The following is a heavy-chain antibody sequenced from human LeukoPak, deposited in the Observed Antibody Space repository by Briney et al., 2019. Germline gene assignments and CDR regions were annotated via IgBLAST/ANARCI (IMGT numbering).Heavy chain of an antibody. D-gene: IGHD5-18*01. CDR1: GYTFTGYY. Sequence: GASVKVSCKASGYTFTGYYMHWVRQAPGQGLEWMGWINPNSGGTNYAQKFQGRVTMTRDTSISTAYMELSRLRSDDTAVYYCARGPAIRGYSYEDYWGQGTLVTVSS. J-gene: IGHJ4*02. V-gene: IGHV1-2*02. CDR3: ARGPAIRGYSYEDY. CDR2: INPNSGGT.